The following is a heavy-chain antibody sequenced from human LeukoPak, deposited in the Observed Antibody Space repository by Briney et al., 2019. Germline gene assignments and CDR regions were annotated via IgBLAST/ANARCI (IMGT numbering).Heavy chain of an antibody. CDR2: IWYDGSNK. CDR1: GFTFSSYG. Sequence: GGSLRLSCAASGFTFSSYGTHWVRQAPGKGLEWVAVIWYDGSNKYYADSVKGRFTISRDNSKNTLYLQMNSLRAEDTAVYYCARDQGYCSSTSCSRYLYYYGMDVWGQGTTVTVSS. J-gene: IGHJ6*02. D-gene: IGHD2-2*01. CDR3: ARDQGYCSSTSCSRYLYYYGMDV. V-gene: IGHV3-33*01.